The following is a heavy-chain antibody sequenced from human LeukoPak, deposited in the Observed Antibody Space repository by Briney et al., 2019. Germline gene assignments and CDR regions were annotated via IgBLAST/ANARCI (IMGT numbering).Heavy chain of an antibody. D-gene: IGHD3-3*01. J-gene: IGHJ4*02. CDR2: IKQDESEK. CDR1: GFTFSSYW. Sequence: GGSLRLSCAASGFTFSSYWMSWVRQAPGKGLEWVANIKQDESEKNYVDSVKGRFTISRDNAKNSLYLQMNSLRAEDTAVYYCARALRFLEWLPGPFDYWGQGTLVTVSS. CDR3: ARALRFLEWLPGPFDY. V-gene: IGHV3-7*04.